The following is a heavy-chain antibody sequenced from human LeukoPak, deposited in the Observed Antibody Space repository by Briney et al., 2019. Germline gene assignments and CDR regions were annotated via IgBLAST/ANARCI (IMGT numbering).Heavy chain of an antibody. D-gene: IGHD2-2*01. Sequence: GGCLRLSCAAPGFTLCSYAMSWVRQAPGQGLGWGWAISAGGDSPYYADSAEGRFRISRDNSKNTLYLQMNSLRAGDTAVYYCAKRRYCSSISCHDFDYWGQGTLVTVSS. CDR1: GFTLCSYA. J-gene: IGHJ4*02. CDR3: AKRRYCSSISCHDFDY. CDR2: ISAGGDSP. V-gene: IGHV3-23*01.